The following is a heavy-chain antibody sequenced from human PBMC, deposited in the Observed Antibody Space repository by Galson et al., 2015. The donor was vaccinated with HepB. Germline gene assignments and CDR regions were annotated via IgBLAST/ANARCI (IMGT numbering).Heavy chain of an antibody. D-gene: IGHD1-26*01. CDR1: GFTFSSYA. Sequence: SLRLSCAASGFTFSSYAMHWVRQATGEGLEWVSAIGAAGDTYYPGSVKGRFTISRENAKNSLYLQMNSLRAGDTALYYCARGERTEGATRYFQHWGQGILVIVSS. CDR3: ARGERTEGATRYFQH. V-gene: IGHV3-13*01. CDR2: IGAAGDT. J-gene: IGHJ1*01.